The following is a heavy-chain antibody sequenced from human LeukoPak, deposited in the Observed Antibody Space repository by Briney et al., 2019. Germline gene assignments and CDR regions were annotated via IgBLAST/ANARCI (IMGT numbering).Heavy chain of an antibody. CDR3: ARTMHWYEIGGYRDYFDS. CDR2: TYVGGST. V-gene: IGHV4-61*02. CDR1: GGSIRGGSYY. Sequence: SQTLSLTCSVSGGSIRGGSYYWHWIRQPAGKGLEWIGRTYVGGSTNYKPSLKSRVSISTDTSQNQVSLNVNSVTAADTAVYYCARTMHWYEIGGYRDYFDSWGQGILVTVSS. D-gene: IGHD3-22*01. J-gene: IGHJ4*02.